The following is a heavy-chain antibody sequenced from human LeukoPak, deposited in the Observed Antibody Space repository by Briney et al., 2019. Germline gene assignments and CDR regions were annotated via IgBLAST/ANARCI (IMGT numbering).Heavy chain of an antibody. CDR2: IYTSGST. D-gene: IGHD3-9*01. CDR3: ASAYYDILGGHFDY. Sequence: SETLSLTCTVSGGSISSGSYYWSWIRQPAGKGLEWIGRIYTSGSTNYNPSLKSRVTISVDTSKNQFSLKVTSVTAADTAVYYCASAYYDILGGHFDYWGQGTLVTVSS. CDR1: GGSISSGSYY. J-gene: IGHJ4*02. V-gene: IGHV4-61*02.